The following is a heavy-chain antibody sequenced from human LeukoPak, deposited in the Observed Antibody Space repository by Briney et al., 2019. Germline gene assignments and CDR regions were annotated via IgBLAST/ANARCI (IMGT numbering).Heavy chain of an antibody. CDR1: GFTFSGSA. J-gene: IGHJ5*02. CDR2: IRSKANNYST. CDR3: TSHLFDSSGYYYR. D-gene: IGHD3-22*01. V-gene: IGHV3-73*01. Sequence: PGGSLRLSCAASGFTFSGSAMHWVRQASGRGLEWVGRIRSKANNYSTAYAASVKGRFTISRDDSKNTPYLQMNSLKTEDTAVYYCTSHLFDSSGYYYRWGQGTLVTVSS.